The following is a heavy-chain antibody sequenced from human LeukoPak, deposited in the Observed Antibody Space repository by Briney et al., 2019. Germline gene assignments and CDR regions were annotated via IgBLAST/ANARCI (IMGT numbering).Heavy chain of an antibody. D-gene: IGHD3-3*01. V-gene: IGHV3-7*01. CDR3: ARDELGYDFWSGRPYYFDY. CDR2: SEK. Sequence: SEKYYVDSVKGRFTISKDNAKNSLYLQMNSLRAEDTAVYYCARDELGYDFWSGRPYYFDYWGQGTLVTVSS. J-gene: IGHJ4*02.